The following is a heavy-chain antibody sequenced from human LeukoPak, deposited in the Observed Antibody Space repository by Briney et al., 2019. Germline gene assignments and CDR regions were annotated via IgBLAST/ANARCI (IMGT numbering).Heavy chain of an antibody. CDR2: MNPNSGNT. J-gene: IGHJ4*02. CDR3: ARDMVQGVNPLDY. Sequence: GASVKVSCKASGYTFTSYDINWVRQPTGQGLEWMGWMNPNSGNTGYAHKFQGRVTMTSNTSISTAYMELSRLRSEDTAVYYCARDMVQGVNPLDYWGQGTLVTVSS. D-gene: IGHD3-10*01. V-gene: IGHV1-8*01. CDR1: GYTFTSYD.